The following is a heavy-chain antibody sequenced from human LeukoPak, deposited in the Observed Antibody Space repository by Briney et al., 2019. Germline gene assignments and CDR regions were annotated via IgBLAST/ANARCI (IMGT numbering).Heavy chain of an antibody. CDR2: IYYSGST. D-gene: IGHD5-18*01. CDR1: GGSISSYY. Sequence: SETLSLACTVSGGSISSYYWSWIRQPPGKGLEYIGYIYYSGSTNYNPSLKSRVTISVDTSKNQFSLKLSSVTAADTAVYYCARTEESGYSYGYFGYYYYMDVWGKGTTVTVSS. CDR3: ARTEESGYSYGYFGYYYYMDV. V-gene: IGHV4-59*01. J-gene: IGHJ6*03.